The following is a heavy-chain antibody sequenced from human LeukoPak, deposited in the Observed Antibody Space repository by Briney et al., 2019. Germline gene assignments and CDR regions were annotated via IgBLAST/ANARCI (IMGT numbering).Heavy chain of an antibody. CDR2: ISHSGST. J-gene: IGHJ6*03. Sequence: SETLSLTCNVSGDSISSSTYYWGWIRQPPGKGLEWIGSISHSGSTYYNSSLKSRVTISVDTSKNQFSLKLSSVTAADTAVYYCARERRDGYNLYYYYYYMDVWGKGTTVTVSS. CDR1: GDSISSSTYY. D-gene: IGHD5-24*01. CDR3: ARERRDGYNLYYYYYYMDV. V-gene: IGHV4-39*07.